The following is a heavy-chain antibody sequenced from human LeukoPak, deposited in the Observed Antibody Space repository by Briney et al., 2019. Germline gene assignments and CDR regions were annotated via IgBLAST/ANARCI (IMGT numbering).Heavy chain of an antibody. CDR1: GGSISSGDYY. J-gene: IGHJ4*02. Sequence: SQTLSLTSTVSGGSISSGDYYWSWIRQPPGKGLEWIGYIYYSGCTYYNPSLKSRVTISVDTSKNQFSLKLSSVTAADTAVYYYAREALNYGGNSWGGYYFDYWGQGTLVTVSS. CDR3: AREALNYGGNSWGGYYFDY. CDR2: IYYSGCT. V-gene: IGHV4-30-4*01. D-gene: IGHD4-23*01.